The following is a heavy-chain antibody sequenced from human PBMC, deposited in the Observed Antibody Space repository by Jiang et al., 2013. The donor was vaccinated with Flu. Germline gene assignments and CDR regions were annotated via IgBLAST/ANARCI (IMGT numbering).Heavy chain of an antibody. V-gene: IGHV1-2*02. CDR2: INPNSGGT. CDR3: ARENYYDSSGSQGFDY. J-gene: IGHJ4*02. Sequence: SGAEVKKPGASVKVSCKASGYTFTGYYMHWVRQAPGQGLEWMGWINPNSGGTNYAQKFQGRVTMTRDTSISTAYMELSRLRSDDTAVYYCARENYYDSSGSQGFDYWAREPWSPSPQ. D-gene: IGHD3-22*01. CDR1: GYTFTGYY.